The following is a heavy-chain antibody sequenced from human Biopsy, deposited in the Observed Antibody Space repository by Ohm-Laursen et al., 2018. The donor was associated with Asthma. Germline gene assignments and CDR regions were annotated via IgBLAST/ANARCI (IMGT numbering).Heavy chain of an antibody. J-gene: IGHJ4*02. CDR1: RFTYE. V-gene: IGHV3-30-3*01. CDR3: AKRRGYSDLTDFDH. Sequence: SLRLSCAASRFTYEMHWVRQAPGKGLEWVAVISYDGSSIYYADSVKGRFTISRDNSKSTLYLQMNRLRTDDTAVYFCAKRRGYSDLTDFDHWGQGTLVTVSS. CDR2: ISYDGSSI. D-gene: IGHD3-3*01.